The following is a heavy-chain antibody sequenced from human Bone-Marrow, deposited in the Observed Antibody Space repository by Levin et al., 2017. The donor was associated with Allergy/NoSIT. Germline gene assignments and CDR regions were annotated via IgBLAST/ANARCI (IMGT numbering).Heavy chain of an antibody. D-gene: IGHD5-18*01. J-gene: IGHJ6*02. CDR1: GFTFSDHG. Sequence: GESLKISCAASGFTFSDHGIHWVRQAPGKGLEWVANLLYDGTSKYYAESVKGRFTISRDNSKNTLYLQMNSLRDEDTAVYYCAKELGYGSGRVYYYGLDVWGQGTTVTVSS. CDR2: LLYDGTSK. V-gene: IGHV3-30*18. CDR3: AKELGYGSGRVYYYGLDV.